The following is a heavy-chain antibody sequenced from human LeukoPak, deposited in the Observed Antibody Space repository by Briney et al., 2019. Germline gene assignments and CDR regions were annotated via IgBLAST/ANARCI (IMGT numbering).Heavy chain of an antibody. V-gene: IGHV1-46*01. CDR1: GYTFTSYF. CDR2: INPSGGST. Sequence: ASVKVSCKASGYTFTSYFMHRVRQAPGQGPEWMGIINPSGGSTSYAQKFQGRVTMTTDTSTSTAYMELRSLRSDDTAVYYCARENYYYYYGMDVWGQGTTVTVSS. CDR3: ARENYYYYYGMDV. J-gene: IGHJ6*02.